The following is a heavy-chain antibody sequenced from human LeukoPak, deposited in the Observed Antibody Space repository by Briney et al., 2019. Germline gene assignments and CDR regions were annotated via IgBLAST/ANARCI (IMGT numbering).Heavy chain of an antibody. J-gene: IGHJ4*02. CDR1: GFTFSTYW. CDR2: INSDGIRT. D-gene: IGHD4-23*01. CDR3: ARGMGVTTLDR. Sequence: AGGSLRLSCAASGFTFSTYWMHWVRQVPGKGLVWVSRINSDGIRTTYADSVKGRLTISRDNAKNTLYLQMNSLRAEDTAVYYCARGMGVTTLDRWGQGTLVTVPS. V-gene: IGHV3-74*01.